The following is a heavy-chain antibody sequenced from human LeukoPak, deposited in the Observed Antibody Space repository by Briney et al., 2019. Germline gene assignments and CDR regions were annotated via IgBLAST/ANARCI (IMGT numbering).Heavy chain of an antibody. CDR3: TRDRSKVASMVRGVSLDP. V-gene: IGHV3-9*01. Sequence: GGSLRLSCAASGFTVSSNYMSWVRQAPGKGLEWVSGISWSGDSIGYADSVEGRFIISRDNAKNSLYLQMNSLSDEDTALYYCTRDRSKVASMVRGVSLDPWGQGTLVIVSS. D-gene: IGHD3-10*01. J-gene: IGHJ5*02. CDR1: GFTVSSNY. CDR2: ISWSGDSI.